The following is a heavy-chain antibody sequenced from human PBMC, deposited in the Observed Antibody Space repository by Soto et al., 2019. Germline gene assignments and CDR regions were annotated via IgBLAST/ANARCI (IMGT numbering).Heavy chain of an antibody. CDR2: IIPILGTA. Sequence: QVQLVQSGAEVKKPGSSVKVSCKASGGTFSSYSINWVRQAPGQGLEWMGGIIPILGTANYAQKFQGRVTITADESTSTAYMEMSSLRSEDTAVYDCAADYYDTSGYYFAYWGQGTLVTVSS. CDR3: AADYYDTSGYYFAY. V-gene: IGHV1-69*01. D-gene: IGHD3-22*01. J-gene: IGHJ4*02. CDR1: GGTFSSYS.